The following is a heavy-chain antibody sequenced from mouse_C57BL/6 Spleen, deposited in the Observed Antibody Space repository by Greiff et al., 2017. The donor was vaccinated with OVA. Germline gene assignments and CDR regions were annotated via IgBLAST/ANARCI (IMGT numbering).Heavy chain of an antibody. D-gene: IGHD4-1*01. CDR2: IDPSDSYT. CDR3: ARWSGTDY. V-gene: IGHV1-50*01. Sequence: QVQLQQPGAELVKPGASVKLSCKASGYTFTSYWMQWVKQRSGQGLEWIGEIDPSDSYTNYNQKFKGKATLTVDTSSSTAYMQLSSLTSEDSAVYYCARWSGTDYWGQGTTLTVSS. J-gene: IGHJ2*01. CDR1: GYTFTSYW.